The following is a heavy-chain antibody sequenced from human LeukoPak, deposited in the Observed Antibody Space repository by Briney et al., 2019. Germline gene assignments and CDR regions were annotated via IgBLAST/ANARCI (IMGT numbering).Heavy chain of an antibody. CDR3: ARLDHSGIYFFDY. J-gene: IGHJ4*02. CDR1: GASISSSSYY. Sequence: SETLSLTCTVSGASISSSSYYWGWIRQPPGKGLEWIGSIHSGGSASYNPSLKSRVTMSVDTSRHQFSLKLSFVTAADTAVYYCARLDHSGIYFFDYWGQGTLVTVSS. D-gene: IGHD1-26*01. V-gene: IGHV4-39*01. CDR2: IHSGGSA.